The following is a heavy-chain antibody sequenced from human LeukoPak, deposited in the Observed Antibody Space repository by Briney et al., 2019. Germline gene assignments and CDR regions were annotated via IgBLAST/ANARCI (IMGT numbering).Heavy chain of an antibody. J-gene: IGHJ6*02. D-gene: IGHD2-2*01. V-gene: IGHV3-23*01. CDR3: AKYCTSSSCYAESFYGMDV. Sequence: GGSLRLSCLASGFSFHIYGRSWVRQAPGKGLAWVSAITGSGGNTFYADSVKGRFTVSRDNSKNTLYLQMDSLSAEDTAVYYCAKYCTSSSCYAESFYGMDVWGQGTTVTVSS. CDR1: GFSFHIYG. CDR2: ITGSGGNT.